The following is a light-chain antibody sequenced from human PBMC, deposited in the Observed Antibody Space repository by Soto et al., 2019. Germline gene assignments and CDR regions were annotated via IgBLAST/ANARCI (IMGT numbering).Light chain of an antibody. CDR1: VLAKKY. V-gene: IGLV3-27*01. CDR3: HSRDSSANQY. Sequence: SYELTQPSSVSVSPGQTARITCSGDVLAKKYARWFQQKPGQAPVLVIYKDSERPSGIPERFSGSSSGTTVTLTISGAQVEDEADYYCHSRDSSANQYFGGGTKLTVL. CDR2: KDS. J-gene: IGLJ2*01.